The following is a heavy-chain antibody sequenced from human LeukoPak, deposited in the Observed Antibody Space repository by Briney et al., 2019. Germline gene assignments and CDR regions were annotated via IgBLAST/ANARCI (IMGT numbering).Heavy chain of an antibody. D-gene: IGHD2-2*01. J-gene: IGHJ4*02. CDR2: IYRGGST. CDR1: GFTVSSNS. V-gene: IGHV3-66*01. Sequence: GGSLRLSCAASGFTVSSNSMNWVRQAPGKGLEWVSVIYRGGSTYYADSVKDRFTISRDNSKNTLYLQMTSLRVEDTAVYYCARDLGGWHQRDYWGQGTRVSVSS. CDR3: ARDLGGWHQRDY.